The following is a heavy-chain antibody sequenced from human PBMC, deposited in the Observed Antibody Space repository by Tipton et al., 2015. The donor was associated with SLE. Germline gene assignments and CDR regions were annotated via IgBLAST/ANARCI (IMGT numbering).Heavy chain of an antibody. J-gene: IGHJ4*02. CDR1: GFTFSSYG. Sequence: SLRLSCAASGFTFSSYGMHWVRQAPGKGLAWVAFIRYDGSNKYYADSVKGRFTISRDNSKNTLYLQMNSLRAEDTAVYYCIRAWDYYDSSGPLDYWGQGTLVTVSS. D-gene: IGHD3-22*01. CDR3: IRAWDYYDSSGPLDY. V-gene: IGHV3-30*02. CDR2: IRYDGSNK.